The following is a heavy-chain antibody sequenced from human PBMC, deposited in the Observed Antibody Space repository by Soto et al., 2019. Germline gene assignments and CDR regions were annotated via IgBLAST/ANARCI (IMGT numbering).Heavy chain of an antibody. CDR3: ANGGLVTTWWY. CDR1: GFTFSSYA. Sequence: EVQLLESGGGLVQPGGSLRLSCAASGFTFSSYAMSWVRQAPGKGLEWVSAISGSGGSTYYADSVKGRFTISRDNSKNTLYLQMNSLRAEYTAVYYCANGGLVTTWWYWGQGTLVTVSS. CDR2: ISGSGGST. V-gene: IGHV3-23*01. D-gene: IGHD4-4*01. J-gene: IGHJ4*02.